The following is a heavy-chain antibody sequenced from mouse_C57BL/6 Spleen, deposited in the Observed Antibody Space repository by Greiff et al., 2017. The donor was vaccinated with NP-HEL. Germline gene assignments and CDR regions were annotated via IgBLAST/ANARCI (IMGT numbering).Heavy chain of an antibody. V-gene: IGHV1-55*01. J-gene: IGHJ2*01. Sequence: VQLQQSGAELVKPGASVKMSCKASGYTFTSYWITWVKQRPGQGLEWIGDIYPGSGSTNYNEKFKSKATLTVDTSSSTAYMQLSSLTSEDSAVYYCASQLGRGYYFDYWGQGTTLTVSS. CDR3: ASQLGRGYYFDY. CDR2: IYPGSGST. D-gene: IGHD4-1*02. CDR1: GYTFTSYW.